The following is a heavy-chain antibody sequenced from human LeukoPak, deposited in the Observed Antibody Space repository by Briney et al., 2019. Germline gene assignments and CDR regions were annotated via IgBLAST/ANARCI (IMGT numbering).Heavy chain of an antibody. Sequence: SETLSLTCTVSGGSIRSGNYYWSWIRQPAGKGLEWIGRINTRGSTNYNPSLKSRVTISVDTSKNQFSLKLSSVTAADTAGYYFARAVKLERPPPLIGYYYMDVWGKGTTVTVSS. J-gene: IGHJ6*03. CDR2: INTRGST. D-gene: IGHD1-1*01. CDR1: GGSIRSGNYY. CDR3: ARAVKLERPPPLIGYYYMDV. V-gene: IGHV4-61*02.